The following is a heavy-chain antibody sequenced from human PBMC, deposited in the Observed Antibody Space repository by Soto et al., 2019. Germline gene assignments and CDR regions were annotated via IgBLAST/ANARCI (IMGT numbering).Heavy chain of an antibody. D-gene: IGHD6-19*01. Sequence: QVQLVQSGAEVKKPGSSVKVSCKASGGTFSSYAISWVRQAPGQGLEWMGGIIPIFGTANYAQKFQGRVTITADESTRTAYRELSSLRSEATAVYYCARDVVWYSSGWTAGYFDYWGQGTLVTVSS. CDR3: ARDVVWYSSGWTAGYFDY. CDR1: GGTFSSYA. CDR2: IIPIFGTA. V-gene: IGHV1-69*12. J-gene: IGHJ4*02.